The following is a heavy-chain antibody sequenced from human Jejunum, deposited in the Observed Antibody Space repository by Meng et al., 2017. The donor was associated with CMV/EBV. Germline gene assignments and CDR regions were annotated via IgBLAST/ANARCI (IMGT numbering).Heavy chain of an antibody. CDR2: MDTTGDT. V-gene: IGHV3-13*01. CDR3: ARAVGAPNYFDY. Sequence: CGASGFTFSNYDMHWVHQGTGKGLGWVSAMDTTGDTYYPDSVKGRFTISRENAKNSLYLRMNSLRAGDTAVYYCARAVGAPNYFDYWGQGTLVTVSS. CDR1: GFTFSNYD. J-gene: IGHJ4*02. D-gene: IGHD1-26*01.